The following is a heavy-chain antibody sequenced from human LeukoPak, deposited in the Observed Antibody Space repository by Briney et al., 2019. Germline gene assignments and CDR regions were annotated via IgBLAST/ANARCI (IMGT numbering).Heavy chain of an antibody. J-gene: IGHJ4*02. CDR1: GGTFSSYA. Sequence: ASVKVSCKASGGTFSSYAISWVRQAPGQGLEWMGRIIPILGIANYAQKFQGRVTITADKSTSTAYMELSSLRSEDTAVYYCAREENHDSSGYYVGYWGQGTLVTVSS. V-gene: IGHV1-69*04. D-gene: IGHD3-22*01. CDR3: AREENHDSSGYYVGY. CDR2: IIPILGIA.